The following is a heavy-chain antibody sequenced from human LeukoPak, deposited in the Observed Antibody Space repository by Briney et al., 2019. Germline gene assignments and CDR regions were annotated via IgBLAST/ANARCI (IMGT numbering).Heavy chain of an antibody. Sequence: GGSLRLSCAASGFTFSNYGMSWVRQAPGKGLEWVSYISSSGRTIYHADSVKGRFTISRDNAKNSLYLQMNSLRAEDTAVYYCAREDASSLDYWGQGTLVTVSS. J-gene: IGHJ4*02. V-gene: IGHV3-48*04. CDR1: GFTFSNYG. CDR3: AREDASSLDY. CDR2: ISSSGRTI. D-gene: IGHD1-26*01.